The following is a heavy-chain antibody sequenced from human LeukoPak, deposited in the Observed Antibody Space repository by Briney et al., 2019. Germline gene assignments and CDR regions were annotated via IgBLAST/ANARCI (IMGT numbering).Heavy chain of an antibody. CDR3: ARDLRRRVTAIGYGPNEYYYYMDV. Sequence: SQTLSLTCAISGDTVSNKRSAWNWIRQSPSRGLEWLGRTYYRSKWYNDYAVSVKSRITINPDTSKNQFSLQLNSVSPEDTAVYYCARDLRRRVTAIGYGPNEYYYYMDVWGKGTTVTISS. V-gene: IGHV6-1*01. CDR2: TYYRSKWYN. J-gene: IGHJ6*03. CDR1: GDTVSNKRSA. D-gene: IGHD4/OR15-4a*01.